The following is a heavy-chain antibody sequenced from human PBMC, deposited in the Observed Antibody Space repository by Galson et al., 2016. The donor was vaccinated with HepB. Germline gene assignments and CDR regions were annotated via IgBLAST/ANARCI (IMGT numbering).Heavy chain of an antibody. CDR2: IWNDGSYK. Sequence: SLRLSCAASGFTFSAYGMHWVRQVPGKGLEWVAIIWNDGSYKYYADSVKGRFTVSRDNSKNTLYLEMNSLRAEDTAVYYCARDFSTGRLRWFFDLWGRGTLVTVSS. CDR3: ARDFSTGRLRWFFDL. CDR1: GFTFSAYG. V-gene: IGHV3-33*01. D-gene: IGHD2/OR15-2a*01. J-gene: IGHJ2*01.